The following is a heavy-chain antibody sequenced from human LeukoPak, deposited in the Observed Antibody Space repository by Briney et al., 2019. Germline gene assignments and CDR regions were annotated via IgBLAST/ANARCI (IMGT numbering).Heavy chain of an antibody. CDR3: ASQTGYCGGGSCPEYYFDF. CDR2: INPKIGGT. Sequence: ASVKVSCKASGYTPTVYYMHWVRPAPGPGGEWMGWINPKIGGTNYAQKFQGRVTLTTDTSTRTPCMDISRLRSVGTAVYYTASQTGYCGGGSCPEYYFDFWGQGTLVTVSS. D-gene: IGHD2-15*01. V-gene: IGHV1-2*02. J-gene: IGHJ4*02. CDR1: GYTPTVYY.